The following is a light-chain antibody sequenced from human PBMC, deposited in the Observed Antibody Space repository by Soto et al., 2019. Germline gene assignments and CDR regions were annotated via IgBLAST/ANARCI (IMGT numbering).Light chain of an antibody. CDR3: QQRSNWPST. J-gene: IGKJ4*01. CDR1: QSVRGY. Sequence: EIVLTQSPATLSLSPGYRATLSCRASQSVRGYLAWYQQNPGQAPRLLIYDASNRATGIPARFSGSGSGTDFTLTITSLEPEDFAVYYCQQRSNWPSTFGGGTKVEI. V-gene: IGKV3-11*01. CDR2: DAS.